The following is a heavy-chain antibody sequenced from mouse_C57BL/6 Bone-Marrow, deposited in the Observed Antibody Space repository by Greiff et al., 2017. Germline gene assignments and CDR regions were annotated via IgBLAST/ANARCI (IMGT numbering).Heavy chain of an antibody. Sequence: QVTLKVSGAELARPGASVKLSCKASGYTFTSYGISWVKQRTGQGLEWIGEIYPRSGNTYYNEKFKGKATLTADKSSSTAYMELRSLTSEDSAVYFCCGSSWFAYWGQGTLVTVSA. D-gene: IGHD1-1*01. CDR3: CGSSWFAY. CDR1: GYTFTSYG. V-gene: IGHV1-81*01. CDR2: IYPRSGNT. J-gene: IGHJ3*01.